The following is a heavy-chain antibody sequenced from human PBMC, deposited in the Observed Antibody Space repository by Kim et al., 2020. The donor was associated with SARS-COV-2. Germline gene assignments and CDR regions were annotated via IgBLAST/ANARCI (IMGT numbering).Heavy chain of an antibody. CDR2: MNPNSGNT. CDR1: GYTFTSYD. D-gene: IGHD2-2*01. Sequence: ASVKVSCKASGYTFTSYDINWVRQATGQGLEWMGWMNPNSGNTGYAQKFQGRVTMTRNTSISTAYMELSSLRSEDTAVYYCARGVKVPAAIWLSYYYYDMDVWGKGTTVTVSS. V-gene: IGHV1-8*01. CDR3: ARGVKVPAAIWLSYYYYDMDV. J-gene: IGHJ6*03.